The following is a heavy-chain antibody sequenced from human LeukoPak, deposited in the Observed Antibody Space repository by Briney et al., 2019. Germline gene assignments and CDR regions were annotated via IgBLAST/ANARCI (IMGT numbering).Heavy chain of an antibody. J-gene: IGHJ5*02. CDR3: ARHSGYPRVWFDP. Sequence: SETLSLTCAVYGGSFSSYYWTWIRQPPGKGLEWIGEINHSGSTNYNPSLKSRVTISVDTSKNQFSLKLSSVTAADTAVFHCARHSGYPRVWFDPWGQGTLVTVSS. CDR2: INHSGST. CDR1: GGSFSSYY. D-gene: IGHD5-12*01. V-gene: IGHV4-34*01.